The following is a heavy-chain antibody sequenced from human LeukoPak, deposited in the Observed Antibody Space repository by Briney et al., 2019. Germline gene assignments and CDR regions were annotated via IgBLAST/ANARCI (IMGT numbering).Heavy chain of an antibody. Sequence: ASVKVPCKASGGTFSSYAISWVRQTPGQGLEWMGGIIPIFGTANYAQKFQGRVTITADESTSTAYMELSSLRSEDTAVYYCAHQIYCTNGVCRDYWGQGTLVTVSS. J-gene: IGHJ4*02. D-gene: IGHD2-8*01. V-gene: IGHV1-69*13. CDR3: AHQIYCTNGVCRDY. CDR1: GGTFSSYA. CDR2: IIPIFGTA.